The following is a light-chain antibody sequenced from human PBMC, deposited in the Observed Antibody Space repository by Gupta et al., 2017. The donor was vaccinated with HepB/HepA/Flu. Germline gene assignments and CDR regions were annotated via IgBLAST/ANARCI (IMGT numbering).Light chain of an antibody. Sequence: DIDLSQSPSSLSASIGDRVSITCQSSQDIRKFLKWFQHTPGRPPQLLLYGVSNMQEGVPSRFSGSGSGTHFTLTIDSLQPEDIGTYYCLQYDDLPYTFGQGTVLEI. CDR2: GVS. J-gene: IGKJ2*01. CDR1: QDIRKF. V-gene: IGKV1-33*01. CDR3: LQYDDLPYT.